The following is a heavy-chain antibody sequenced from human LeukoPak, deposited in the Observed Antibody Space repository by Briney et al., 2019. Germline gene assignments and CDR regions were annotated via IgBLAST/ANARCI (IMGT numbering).Heavy chain of an antibody. D-gene: IGHD2-2*01. J-gene: IGHJ6*02. CDR3: ARDCSSTSCYVFWEPGYGMDV. CDR1: GFTFSDYY. CDR2: ISSSRSYT. Sequence: PGGSLRLSCAASGFTFSDYYMSWIRQALGKGLEWVSHISSSRSYTNYADSVKGRFTISRDNAKNSLCLQMNSLRAEDTAVYYCARDCSSTSCYVFWEPGYGMDVWGQGTTVTVSS. V-gene: IGHV3-11*06.